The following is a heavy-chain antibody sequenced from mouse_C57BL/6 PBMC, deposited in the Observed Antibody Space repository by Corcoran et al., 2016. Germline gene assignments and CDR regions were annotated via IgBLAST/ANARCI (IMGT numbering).Heavy chain of an antibody. CDR3: ARRRITTVVPFDY. Sequence: EVQLQQSGPELVKSGASVKISCKASGYTFTDYYMNWVKQSHGKSLEWIGDINPNNGGTSYNQKFKGKATLTVDKSSSTAYMELRSLTSEDSAVYYCARRRITTVVPFDYWGQGTTLTVSS. V-gene: IGHV1-26*01. D-gene: IGHD1-1*01. J-gene: IGHJ2*01. CDR2: INPNNGGT. CDR1: GYTFTDYY.